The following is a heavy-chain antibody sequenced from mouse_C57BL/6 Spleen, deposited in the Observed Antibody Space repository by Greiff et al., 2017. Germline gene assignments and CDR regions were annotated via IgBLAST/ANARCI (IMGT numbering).Heavy chain of an antibody. J-gene: IGHJ4*01. Sequence: EVQLQQSGPELVKPGASVKIPCKASGYTFTDYNMDWVKQSHGKSLEWIGDINPNNGGTIYNQKFKGKATLTVDKSSSTAYMELRSLTSEDTAVYYCARRGKIYDGYAMDYWGQGTSVTVSS. D-gene: IGHD2-12*01. CDR3: ARRGKIYDGYAMDY. CDR1: GYTFTDYN. V-gene: IGHV1-18*01. CDR2: INPNNGGT.